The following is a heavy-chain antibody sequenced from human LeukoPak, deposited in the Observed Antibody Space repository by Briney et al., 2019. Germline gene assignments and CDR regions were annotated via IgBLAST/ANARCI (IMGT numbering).Heavy chain of an antibody. Sequence: GGSLRLSCAASGFTFSDYYMSWIRQAPGKGLEWISYISNSGTIIEYVDSVKGRFTISRDNGRNSLYLEMNSLRVEDTAVYYCARDGSGSFTTDWFDTWGQGTLVTVSS. D-gene: IGHD1-26*01. V-gene: IGHV3-11*01. J-gene: IGHJ5*02. CDR2: ISNSGTII. CDR1: GFTFSDYY. CDR3: ARDGSGSFTTDWFDT.